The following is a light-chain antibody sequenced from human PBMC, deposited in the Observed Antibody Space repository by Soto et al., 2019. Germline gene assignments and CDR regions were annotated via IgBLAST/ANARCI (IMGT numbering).Light chain of an antibody. Sequence: DIQMTQSPSSVSASVGDRVTITCRASQGIRSSLACYEQKPGKAPRLLINAASSLQSGVPSRFSGSGSGTDFTLTISSLQPEDFATYYCQQANSFPWTFGQGTKVEIK. CDR3: QQANSFPWT. CDR1: QGIRSS. CDR2: AAS. V-gene: IGKV1-12*01. J-gene: IGKJ1*01.